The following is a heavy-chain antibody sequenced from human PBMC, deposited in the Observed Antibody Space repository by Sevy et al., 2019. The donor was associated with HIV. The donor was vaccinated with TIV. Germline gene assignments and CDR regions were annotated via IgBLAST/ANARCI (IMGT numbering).Heavy chain of an antibody. CDR2: IYTSGST. V-gene: IGHV4-4*07. Sequence: SETLSLTCTVSGGSISSYYWSWIRQPAGKGLEWIGRIYTSGSTNYNPSRKGRVTLSVDTSKNQFSLKLSSGTAADTAVYYCARERTAAAPLDYWGQGTLVTVSS. CDR3: ARERTAAAPLDY. J-gene: IGHJ4*02. D-gene: IGHD6-13*01. CDR1: GGSISSYY.